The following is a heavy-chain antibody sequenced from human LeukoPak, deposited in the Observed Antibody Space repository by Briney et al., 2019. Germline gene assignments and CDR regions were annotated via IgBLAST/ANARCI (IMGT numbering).Heavy chain of an antibody. Sequence: GGSLRLSCAASGFTFTTYWMSWVRQAPGKGLEWVANIKQDGTEKYYVDSVKGRFTISRDNAKNSLYLQMNSLRAEDTAVYYCARPFEKDIAVASWGQGTLVTVSS. CDR1: GFTFTTYW. CDR3: ARPFEKDIAVAS. J-gene: IGHJ5*02. V-gene: IGHV3-7*01. D-gene: IGHD6-19*01. CDR2: IKQDGTEK.